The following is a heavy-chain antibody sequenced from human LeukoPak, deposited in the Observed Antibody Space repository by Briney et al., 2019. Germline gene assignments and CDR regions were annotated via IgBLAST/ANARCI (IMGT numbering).Heavy chain of an antibody. CDR2: IYPDDSDT. V-gene: IGHV5-51*01. D-gene: IGHD5-18*01. CDR3: ARHGYSYGKLLSYYYMDV. CDR1: GYSFTNYW. Sequence: GESLKISCKGSGYSFTNYWIGWVRQMPGKGLEWMGIIYPDDSDTRYSPSFQGQVTISADKSISTAYLQWSSLKASDSAMYYCARHGYSYGKLLSYYYMDVWGRGTTVTVSS. J-gene: IGHJ6*03.